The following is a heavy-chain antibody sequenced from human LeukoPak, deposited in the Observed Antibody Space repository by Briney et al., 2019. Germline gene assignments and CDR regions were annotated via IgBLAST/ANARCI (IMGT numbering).Heavy chain of an antibody. D-gene: IGHD1-26*01. J-gene: IGHJ4*02. CDR2: IKQDGSEK. CDR3: ARGYSGSYLVSY. CDR1: GFTFSSYC. V-gene: IGHV3-7*04. Sequence: GGSLRLFCAASGFTFSSYCMSWVRQAPGKGREWVANIKQDGSEKFYVDSVKGRFTISRDNAENSLYLQMNSLRAKDTALYYCARGYSGSYLVSYCGQGTLVTVSS.